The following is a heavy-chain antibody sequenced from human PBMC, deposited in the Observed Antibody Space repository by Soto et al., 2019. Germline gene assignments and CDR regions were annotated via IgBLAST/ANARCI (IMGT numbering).Heavy chain of an antibody. CDR2: MNPNSGNT. D-gene: IGHD4-17*01. V-gene: IGHV1-8*01. J-gene: IGHJ2*01. Sequence: QVQLVQSGAEVKKPGASVKVSCKASGYTFTSYDINWVRQATGQGLEWMGWMNPNSGNTGYAEKFQGRVTMTSNTSISTADMELRSLRSEDTSVYYCAVYGGNRYWYFDLWGRGTLVTVSS. CDR3: AVYGGNRYWYFDL. CDR1: GYTFTSYD.